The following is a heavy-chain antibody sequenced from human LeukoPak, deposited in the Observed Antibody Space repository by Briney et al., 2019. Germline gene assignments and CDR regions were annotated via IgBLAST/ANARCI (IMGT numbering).Heavy chain of an antibody. Sequence: ASVKVSCKASGYTFTSYYMHWVRQAPGQGLEWMGIINPSGGSTSYAQKFQGRVTMTRDTSTSTVYMELSSLRSEDTAVYYCARDLKLIAVAGQRDYWGQGTLVTVSS. CDR1: GYTFTSYY. D-gene: IGHD6-19*01. J-gene: IGHJ4*02. CDR3: ARDLKLIAVAGQRDY. V-gene: IGHV1-46*01. CDR2: INPSGGST.